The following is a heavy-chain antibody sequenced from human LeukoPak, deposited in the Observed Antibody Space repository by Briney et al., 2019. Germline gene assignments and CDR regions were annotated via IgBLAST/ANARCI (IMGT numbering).Heavy chain of an antibody. CDR2: IYPGDSDP. J-gene: IGHJ4*02. CDR1: GYSFTSYW. CDR3: ARRRTWGPAMVTFSRGGYFDY. Sequence: GESLKISCKGSGYSFTSYWIGWARQMPGKGLEWMGIIYPGDSDPRYSPSFQGQVTILADKSISTAYLQWSSLKASDTAMYYCARRRTWGPAMVTFSRGGYFDYWGQGTLVTVSS. V-gene: IGHV5-51*01. D-gene: IGHD5-18*01.